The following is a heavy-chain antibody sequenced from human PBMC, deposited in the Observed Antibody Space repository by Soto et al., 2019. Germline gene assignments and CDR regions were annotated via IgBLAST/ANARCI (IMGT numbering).Heavy chain of an antibody. CDR2: IRGSDTV. J-gene: IGHJ3*02. V-gene: IGHV3-48*01. CDR1: GFPFNMYT. Sequence: EVQLVESGGDLVQPGGSLRLSCVASGFPFNMYTMNWVRQAPGKGLEWVSYIRGSDTVYYTDSVKGRFTISRDNAKNSLYLQMHSLRAEDTALYYCVRDPFYAFDIWGQGTMVTVSS. CDR3: VRDPFYAFDI.